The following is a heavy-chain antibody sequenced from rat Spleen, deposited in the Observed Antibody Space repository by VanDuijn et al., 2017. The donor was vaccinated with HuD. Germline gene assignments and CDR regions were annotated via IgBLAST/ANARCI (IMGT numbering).Heavy chain of an antibody. Sequence: QVQLKESGPGLVQPSQTLSLTCTVSGFSLTSYHVSWVRQPPGKSLVWMGTIWAGGGTNYNSSLKSRLSISRDTSKSQVFLKMSSLKTEDTATYYCARDGYWFAYWGQGTLVTVSS. V-gene: IGHV2-15*01. D-gene: IGHD1-12*03. CDR2: IWAGGGT. J-gene: IGHJ3*01. CDR3: ARDGYWFAY. CDR1: GFSLTSYH.